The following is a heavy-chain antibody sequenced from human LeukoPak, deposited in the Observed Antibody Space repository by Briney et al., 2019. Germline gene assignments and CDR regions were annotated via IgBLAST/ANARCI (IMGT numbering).Heavy chain of an antibody. D-gene: IGHD2-2*01. J-gene: IGHJ4*02. CDR2: IRYDGSNK. CDR1: GFTFSSYG. V-gene: IGHV3-30*02. Sequence: GGSLRLSCAASGFTFSSYGMHWVRQAPGKGLEWAAFIRYDGSNKYDADSVKGRFTISRDDSKNTLYLQMNSLRPEDTAVYYCARSATSWSYFDYWGQGTLVTVSS. CDR3: ARSATSWSYFDY.